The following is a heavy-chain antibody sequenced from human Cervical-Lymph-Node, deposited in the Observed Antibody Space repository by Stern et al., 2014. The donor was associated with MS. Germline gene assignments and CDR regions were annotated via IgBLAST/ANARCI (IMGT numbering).Heavy chain of an antibody. V-gene: IGHV1-18*01. CDR1: GYTFTSYG. CDR2: ISADSGST. Sequence: QVQLVQSGTEVKKPGASLIVSCRASGYTFTSYGIRWVRQAPGQGLEWVGWISADSGSTKYSQNLRDRITLTRDTSTGTAYMELRNLRSEDTAVYYGARDKMHAFDYWGQGTLVSVSS. J-gene: IGHJ4*02. CDR3: ARDKMHAFDY. D-gene: IGHD2-8*01.